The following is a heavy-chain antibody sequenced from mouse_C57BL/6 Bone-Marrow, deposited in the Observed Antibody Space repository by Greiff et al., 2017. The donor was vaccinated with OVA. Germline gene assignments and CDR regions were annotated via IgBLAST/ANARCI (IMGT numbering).Heavy chain of an antibody. CDR2: IHPNSGST. CDR1: GYTFTSYW. D-gene: IGHD1-1*01. Sequence: QVQLQQPGAELVKPGASVKLSCKASGYTFTSYWMHWVKQRPGQGLEWIGMIHPNSGSTNYNEKFKSKATLTVDKSSSTAYMQLSSLTSEDSAVYYCARGGRYYGSSPYYAMDYWGQGTSVTVSS. CDR3: ARGGRYYGSSPYYAMDY. V-gene: IGHV1-64*01. J-gene: IGHJ4*01.